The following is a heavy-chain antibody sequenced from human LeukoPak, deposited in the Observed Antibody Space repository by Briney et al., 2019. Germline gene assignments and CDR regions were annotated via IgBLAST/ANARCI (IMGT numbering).Heavy chain of an antibody. Sequence: GGSLRLSRAADSLSLATACISGLRQPPGKGLEWVGRIRSKTDGGTIESAAPMIGRFTISRDDSRNTVYLQLNSLTTAETERYYCVTVRERYTAIIDYWGQGTLVTVSS. CDR1: SLSLATAC. CDR2: IRSKTDGGTI. J-gene: IGHJ4*02. V-gene: IGHV3-15*01. CDR3: VTVRERYTAIIDY. D-gene: IGHD1-1*01.